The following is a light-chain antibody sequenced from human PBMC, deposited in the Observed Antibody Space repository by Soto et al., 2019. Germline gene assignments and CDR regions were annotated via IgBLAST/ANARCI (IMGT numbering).Light chain of an antibody. CDR2: KVS. Sequence: EVVMTQSPLSLPVTLGQPASISCRSSQSLVNSDGNTYLNWFHQRPGQSPRRLIYKVSKRDSGVPDRFSGSGSCTDFTLRISRVEAEDVGVYYCMQGSHWPRTFGQGTRVEIK. CDR1: QSLVNSDGNTY. CDR3: MQGSHWPRT. V-gene: IGKV2-30*01. J-gene: IGKJ1*01.